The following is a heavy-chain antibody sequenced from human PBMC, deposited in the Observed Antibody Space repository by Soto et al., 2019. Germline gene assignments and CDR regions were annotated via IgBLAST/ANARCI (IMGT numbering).Heavy chain of an antibody. J-gene: IGHJ4*02. Sequence: EVQLLESGGGLVQPGGSLRLSCAASGFTFSSYAMSWVRQAPGKGLEWVSAISGSGGSTYYADSVKGRFTISRDNSKNPLYLQMNSLRAEDTAVYYCAKDDAMVRGVKVDYWGQGTLVTVSS. CDR1: GFTFSSYA. CDR3: AKDDAMVRGVKVDY. CDR2: ISGSGGST. D-gene: IGHD3-10*01. V-gene: IGHV3-23*01.